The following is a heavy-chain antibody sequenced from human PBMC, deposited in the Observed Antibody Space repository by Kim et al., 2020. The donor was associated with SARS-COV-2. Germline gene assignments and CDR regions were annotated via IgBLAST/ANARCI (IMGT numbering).Heavy chain of an antibody. CDR1: GGTFSSYA. J-gene: IGHJ4*02. CDR3: ARGREDSSGYYYGGYYFDY. V-gene: IGHV1-69*13. Sequence: SSVKVSCKASGGTFSSYAISWVRQAPGQGLEWMGGIIPIFGTANYAQKFQGRVTITADESTSTAYMELSSLRSEDTAVYYCARGREDSSGYYYGGYYFDYWGQGTLVTVSS. D-gene: IGHD3-22*01. CDR2: IIPIFGTA.